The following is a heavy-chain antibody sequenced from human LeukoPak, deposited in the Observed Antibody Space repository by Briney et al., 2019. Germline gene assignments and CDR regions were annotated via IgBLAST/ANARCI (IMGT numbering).Heavy chain of an antibody. CDR3: ARRDRGRLVDWFGP. V-gene: IGHV3-33*01. J-gene: IGHJ5*02. CDR1: GFTFSSYG. Sequence: GGSLRLSCAASGFTFSSYGMHWVRQAPGKGLEWVAVIWYDGSNKYYADSVKGRFTISRDNSKNTLYLQMNSLRAEDTAVYYCARRDRGRLVDWFGPWGQGTLVTVSS. CDR2: IWYDGSNK. D-gene: IGHD2-15*01.